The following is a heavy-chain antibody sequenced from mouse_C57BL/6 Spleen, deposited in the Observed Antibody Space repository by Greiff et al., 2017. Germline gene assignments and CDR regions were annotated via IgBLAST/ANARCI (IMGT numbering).Heavy chain of an antibody. CDR3: ARGYYPYAMDY. V-gene: IGHV1-50*01. CDR1: GYTFTSYW. D-gene: IGHD1-1*01. J-gene: IGHJ4*01. CDR2: IDPSDSYT. Sequence: QVQLQQPGAELVKPGASVKLSCKASGYTFTSYWMQWVNQRTGQGLEWIGEIDPSDSYTNYNQKFKGKATLTVDTSSSTAYMQLSSLTSEDSAVYYCARGYYPYAMDYWGQGTSVTVSS.